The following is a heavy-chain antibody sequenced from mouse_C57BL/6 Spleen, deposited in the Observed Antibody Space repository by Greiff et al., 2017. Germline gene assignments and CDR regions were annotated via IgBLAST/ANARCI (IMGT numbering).Heavy chain of an antibody. D-gene: IGHD1-1*01. Sequence: QVQLQQPGAELVKPGASVKMSCKASGYTFTSYWITWVKQRPGQGLEWIGDIYPGSGSTNYNEKFKSKATLTVDTSSSTAYMQLSSLTSEDSAVYYCARRYYGSSPWYFDVWGTGTTVTVSS. CDR1: GYTFTSYW. CDR3: ARRYYGSSPWYFDV. V-gene: IGHV1-55*01. CDR2: IYPGSGST. J-gene: IGHJ1*03.